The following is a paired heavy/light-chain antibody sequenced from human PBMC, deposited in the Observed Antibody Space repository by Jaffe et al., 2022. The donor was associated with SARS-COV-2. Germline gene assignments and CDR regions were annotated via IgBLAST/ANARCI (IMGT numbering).Light chain of an antibody. CDR1: SLRSYY. V-gene: IGLV3-19*01. J-gene: IGLJ2*01. CDR2: GKN. Sequence: SSELTQDPAVSVALGQTVRITCQGDSLRSYYASWYQQKPGQAPVLVIYGKNNRPSGIPDRFSGSSSGNTASLTITGAQAEDEADYYCNSRDSSGNPIVVFGGGTKLTVL. CDR3: NSRDSSGNPIVV.
Heavy chain of an antibody. D-gene: IGHD3-22*01. J-gene: IGHJ3*02. Sequence: QVQLVQSGAEVKKPGASVKVSCKASGYTFTSYYMHWVRQAPGQGLEWMGIINPSGGSTSYAQKFQGRVTMTRDTSTSTVYMELSSLRSEDTAVYYCARDKSYYDSSGLYDAFDIWGQGTMVTVSS. CDR3: ARDKSYYDSSGLYDAFDI. CDR2: INPSGGST. CDR1: GYTFTSYY. V-gene: IGHV1-46*01.